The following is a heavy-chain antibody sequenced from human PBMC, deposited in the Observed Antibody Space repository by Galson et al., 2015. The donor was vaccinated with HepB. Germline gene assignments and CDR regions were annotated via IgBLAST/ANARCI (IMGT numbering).Heavy chain of an antibody. V-gene: IGHV3-7*03. CDR3: ARADALRTVDS. CDR1: GFTFTDYW. J-gene: IGHJ4*02. Sequence: SLRLSCAASGFTFTDYWMSWVRQAPGKGLEWVANINKDGNDKYYVDSGEGRFTVSRDNAKNSLYLQMNSLRVEDTALYYCARADALRTVDSWGQGALVTVSS. CDR2: INKDGNDK.